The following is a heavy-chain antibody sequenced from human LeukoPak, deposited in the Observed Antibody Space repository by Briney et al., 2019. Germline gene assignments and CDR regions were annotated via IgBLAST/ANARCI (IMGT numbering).Heavy chain of an antibody. J-gene: IGHJ6*02. CDR1: GYTFTSYG. CDR2: ISAYNDNT. CDR3: ARSATNRDISASGSDYYYYYGMDV. Sequence: ASVKVSCKASGYTFTSYGITWVRQAPGQGLEWMGWISAYNDNTNYAQKLQGRVTMTTDTSTSTAYMELRSLRSDDTAVYYCARSATNRDISASGSDYYYYYGMDVWGQGTTVTVSS. D-gene: IGHD3-10*01. V-gene: IGHV1-18*01.